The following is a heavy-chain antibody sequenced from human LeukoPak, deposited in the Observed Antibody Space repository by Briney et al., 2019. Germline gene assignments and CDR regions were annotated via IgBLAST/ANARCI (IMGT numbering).Heavy chain of an antibody. CDR2: IYSGGST. D-gene: IGHD5-18*01. CDR3: ARAGDGYSYEIDY. Sequence: GGSLRLSCAASGFTVSSNYMSWVHQAPGKGLEWVSVIYSGGSTYYADSVKGRFTISRDNSKNTLYLQMNSLRAEDTAVYYCARAGDGYSYEIDYWGQGTLVTVSS. V-gene: IGHV3-53*01. CDR1: GFTVSSNY. J-gene: IGHJ4*02.